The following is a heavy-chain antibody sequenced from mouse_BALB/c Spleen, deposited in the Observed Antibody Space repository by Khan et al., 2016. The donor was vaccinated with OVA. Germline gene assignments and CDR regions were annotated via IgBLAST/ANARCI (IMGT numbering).Heavy chain of an antibody. Sequence: QVQLQQSGAELVRPGVSVKISCKGSGYTFTDFAIHWVKQSHAKSLEWIGVISTYYGDADYNQKFKGKATMTVDKSSSTAFVEIARLTPEDSANYYCVRGSGNSRFAYWGQGTLVTVSA. J-gene: IGHJ3*01. D-gene: IGHD1-3*01. V-gene: IGHV1S137*01. CDR2: ISTYYGDA. CDR3: VRGSGNSRFAY. CDR1: GYTFTDFA.